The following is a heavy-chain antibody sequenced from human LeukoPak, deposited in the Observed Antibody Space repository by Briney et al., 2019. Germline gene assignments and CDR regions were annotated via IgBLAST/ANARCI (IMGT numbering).Heavy chain of an antibody. J-gene: IGHJ4*02. Sequence: PSETLSLTCAVSGGSISSSNWWSWVRQPPGKGLEWIGEIYHSGSTNYNPSLKSRVTISVDKSKNQFSLKLSSVTAADTAVYYCARVGYDSSGYYQGFDYWGQGTLVTVSS. CDR3: ARVGYDSSGYYQGFDY. CDR1: GGSISSSNW. D-gene: IGHD3-22*01. V-gene: IGHV4-4*02. CDR2: IYHSGST.